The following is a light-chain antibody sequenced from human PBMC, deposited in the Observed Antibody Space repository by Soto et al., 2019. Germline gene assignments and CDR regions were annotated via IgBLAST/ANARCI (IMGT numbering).Light chain of an antibody. Sequence: DVQLTQSPSSLSASVGDRFTITCRASQTTNNYLNWYQLKPGKAPKLLIYAASTLQTGVPSRFTGSGSGTDFTLTIISLQPEDYATYFCQQSYSMPYAFGPGTKVDIK. CDR3: QQSYSMPYA. CDR1: QTTNNY. J-gene: IGKJ2*01. CDR2: AAS. V-gene: IGKV1-39*01.